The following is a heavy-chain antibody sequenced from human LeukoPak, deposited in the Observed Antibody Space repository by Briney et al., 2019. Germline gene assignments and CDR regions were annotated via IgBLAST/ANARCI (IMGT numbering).Heavy chain of an antibody. J-gene: IGHJ6*03. D-gene: IGHD3-10*01. CDR2: ISESGGNT. V-gene: IGHV3-23*01. Sequence: GGSLRLSCAASGFTFSRYAMSWVRQAPGKGLEWVSTISESGGNTFYADSVKGRFTISRDNSKHTLYLQMNSLRAEDTAVYYCAKFVNYGNYYYYYYMDVWGKGTTVTVSS. CDR1: GFTFSRYA. CDR3: AKFVNYGNYYYYYYMDV.